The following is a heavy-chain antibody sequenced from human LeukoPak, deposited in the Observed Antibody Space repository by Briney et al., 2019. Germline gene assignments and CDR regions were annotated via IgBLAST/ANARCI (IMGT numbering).Heavy chain of an antibody. D-gene: IGHD3-10*01. CDR1: GGTFSSYA. CDR2: IIPIFGTA. J-gene: IGHJ4*02. CDR3: AREVGGSGSYYIS. Sequence: SVKVSCKASGGTFSSYAISWVRQAPGQGLEWMGGIIPIFGTANYAQKFQSRVTITADKSTSTAYMELSSLRSEDTAVYYCAREVGGSGSYYISWGQGTLVTVSS. V-gene: IGHV1-69*06.